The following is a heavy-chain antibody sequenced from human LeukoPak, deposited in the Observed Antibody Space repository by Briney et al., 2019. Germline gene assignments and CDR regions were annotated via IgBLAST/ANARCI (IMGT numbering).Heavy chain of an antibody. Sequence: GVSLRLSCAASGFTFRSYSINWVRQAPGKGLEWVSSISSSSSYIYYADSVKGRFTISRDNAKNSLYLQMNSLRAEDTAVYYCARGYCSSTSCYRIYYFDYWGQGTLVTVSS. J-gene: IGHJ4*02. D-gene: IGHD2-2*02. V-gene: IGHV3-21*01. CDR2: ISSSSSYI. CDR1: GFTFRSYS. CDR3: ARGYCSSTSCYRIYYFDY.